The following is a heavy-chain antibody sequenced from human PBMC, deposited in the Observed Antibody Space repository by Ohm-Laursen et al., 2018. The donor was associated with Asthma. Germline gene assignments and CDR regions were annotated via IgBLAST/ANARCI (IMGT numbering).Heavy chain of an antibody. V-gene: IGHV3-33*08. CDR3: ARVPFDY. CDR2: IWYDGSNK. CDR1: GFTFRSYA. Sequence: SLRLSCAASGFTFRSYAMHWVRQAPGKGLEWVAVIWYDGSNKYYADSVKGRFTISRDNSKNTLYLQMNSLRAEDTAVYYCARVPFDYWGQGTLVTVSS. J-gene: IGHJ4*02.